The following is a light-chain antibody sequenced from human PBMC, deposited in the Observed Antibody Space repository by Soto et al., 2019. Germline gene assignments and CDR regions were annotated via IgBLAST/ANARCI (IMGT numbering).Light chain of an antibody. Sequence: DIQMTPSPSTLAASVCDRVTITCRACQTISSWLAWYQQKPGKAPKLLIYKASALQSGVPSRFSGSGSGTEFTLTISSLQPDDFATYYCQQYNSYSVAFGQGTKVDIK. J-gene: IGKJ1*01. CDR3: QQYNSYSVA. CDR2: KAS. CDR1: QTISSW. V-gene: IGKV1-5*03.